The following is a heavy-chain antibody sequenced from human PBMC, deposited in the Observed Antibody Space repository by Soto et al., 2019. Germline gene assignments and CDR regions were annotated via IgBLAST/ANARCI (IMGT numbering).Heavy chain of an antibody. CDR3: ERVAWVYGSGSYYNPFDY. CDR1: GGSISSYY. V-gene: IGHV4-59*01. CDR2: IYYSGST. Sequence: SETLSLTCTVSGGSISSYYLSWIRQPPGKGLEWIGYIYYSGSTNYNPSLKSRVTISVDTSKNQFSLKLSSVTAADTAVYYCERVAWVYGSGSYYNPFDYWGQGTLVTVSS. J-gene: IGHJ4*02. D-gene: IGHD3-10*01.